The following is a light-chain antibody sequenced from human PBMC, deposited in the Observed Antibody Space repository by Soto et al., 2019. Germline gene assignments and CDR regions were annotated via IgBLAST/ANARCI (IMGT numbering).Light chain of an antibody. Sequence: EIVLTQSPGTLSLSPGERATLSCRASQSVNSSYLAWYQQKPGQAPRLLIYSASSRATGIPDRFSGSGSGTDFTLTIRRLEPEDFEVYYCECYGISPPKYTFGQGTKLEIK. CDR2: SAS. CDR3: ECYGISPPKYT. CDR1: QSVNSSY. J-gene: IGKJ2*01. V-gene: IGKV3-20*01.